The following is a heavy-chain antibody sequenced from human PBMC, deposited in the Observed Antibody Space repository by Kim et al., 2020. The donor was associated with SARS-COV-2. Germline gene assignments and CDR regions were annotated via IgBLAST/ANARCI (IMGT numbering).Heavy chain of an antibody. V-gene: IGHV1-18*01. CDR2: ISAYNGNT. CDR1: GYTFTSYG. D-gene: IGHD3-22*01. J-gene: IGHJ3*02. Sequence: ASVKVSCKASGYTFTSYGISWVQQAPGQGLEWMGWISAYNGNTNYAQKLQGRVTMTTDTSTSTAYMELRSLRSDDTAVYYCARDGSYYDSSGYEEAGAFDIWGQGTMVTVSS. CDR3: ARDGSYYDSSGYEEAGAFDI.